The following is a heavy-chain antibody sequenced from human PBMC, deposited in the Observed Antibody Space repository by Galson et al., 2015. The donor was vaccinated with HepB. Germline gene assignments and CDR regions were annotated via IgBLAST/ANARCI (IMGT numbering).Heavy chain of an antibody. J-gene: IGHJ5*02. CDR1: GFTFSSYW. CDR2: IKQDGSEK. Sequence: SLRLSCAASGFTFSSYWMSWVRQAPGKGLEWVANIKQDGSEKYYVDSVKGRFTISRDNAKNSLYLQMNSLRAEDTAVYYCARASGLAYDFWTFDPWGQGTLVTVSS. CDR3: ARASGLAYDFWTFDP. V-gene: IGHV3-7*01. D-gene: IGHD3-3*01.